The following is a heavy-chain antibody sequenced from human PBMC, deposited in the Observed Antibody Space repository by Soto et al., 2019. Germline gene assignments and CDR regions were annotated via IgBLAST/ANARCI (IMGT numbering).Heavy chain of an antibody. J-gene: IGHJ1*01. D-gene: IGHD3-22*01. CDR2: ISGSGSRT. CDR3: SKPNPGGGIGSGYSSLLEV. CDR1: GFPFTKYA. V-gene: IGHV3-23*01. Sequence: PGGSLRLSCAASGFPFTKYAMSWVRQAPGKGLEWVSAISGSGSRTYYADSVKGRFTTSRDNSKNTVYLQMNSLRAEDTAVYFRSKPNPGGGIGSGYSSLLEVWRQGSLETVS.